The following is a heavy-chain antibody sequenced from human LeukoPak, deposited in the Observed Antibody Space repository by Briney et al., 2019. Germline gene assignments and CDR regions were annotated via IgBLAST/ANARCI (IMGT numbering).Heavy chain of an antibody. J-gene: IGHJ3*02. V-gene: IGHV4-34*01. D-gene: IGHD7-27*01. Sequence: PSETLSLTCAVYGGSFSGYYWSWIRQPPGKGLEWIGEINHSGSTNYNPSLKSRVTISVDTSKNQFSLKLSSVTAADTAVYYCARGVGLGDAFDIWGQGTMVIVSS. CDR2: INHSGST. CDR3: ARGVGLGDAFDI. CDR1: GGSFSGYY.